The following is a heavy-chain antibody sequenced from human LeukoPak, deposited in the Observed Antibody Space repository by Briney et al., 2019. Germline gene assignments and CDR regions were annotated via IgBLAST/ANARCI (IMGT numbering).Heavy chain of an antibody. V-gene: IGHV3-30*04. Sequence: GGSLRLSCAASGFTFSSYAMHWVRQAPGKGLEWVAVISFDGSNKYYADSVKGRFTISRDNSKNTLYLQMNSLRAEDTAVYYCAKDPVGARIRGVFDYWGQGTLVTVSS. CDR3: AKDPVGARIRGVFDY. J-gene: IGHJ4*02. CDR2: ISFDGSNK. CDR1: GFTFSSYA. D-gene: IGHD3-10*01.